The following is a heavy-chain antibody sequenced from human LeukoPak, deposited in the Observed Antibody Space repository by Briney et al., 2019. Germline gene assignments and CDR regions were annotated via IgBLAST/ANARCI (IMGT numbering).Heavy chain of an antibody. V-gene: IGHV4-30-2*01. CDR1: GGSISSGGYS. D-gene: IGHD3-9*01. J-gene: IGHJ4*02. CDR3: ARGSFRYFDWLPRKTYFDY. CDR2: IYHSGST. Sequence: SQTLSLTCAVSGGSISSGGYSWSWIRQPPGKGLEWIGYIYHSGSTYYNPSLKSRVTISVDRSKNQFSLKLSSVTAADTAVYYCARGSFRYFDWLPRKTYFDYWGQGTLVTVSS.